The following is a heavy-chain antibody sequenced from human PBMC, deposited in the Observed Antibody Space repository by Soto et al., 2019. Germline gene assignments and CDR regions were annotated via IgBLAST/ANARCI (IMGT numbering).Heavy chain of an antibody. Sequence: ASVKVSCKASGYTFTSYDINWVRQATGQGLEWMGWMNPNSGNTGYAQKFQGRVTMTRNTSISTAYMELSSLRSEDTAVYYCARAYSSSWYVHPDYYYYYMDVWGKGTTVTVS. J-gene: IGHJ6*03. CDR2: MNPNSGNT. D-gene: IGHD6-13*01. CDR3: ARAYSSSWYVHPDYYYYYMDV. CDR1: GYTFTSYD. V-gene: IGHV1-8*01.